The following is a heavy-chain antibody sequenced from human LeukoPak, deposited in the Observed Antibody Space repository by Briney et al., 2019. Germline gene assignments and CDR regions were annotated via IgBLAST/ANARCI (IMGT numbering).Heavy chain of an antibody. CDR1: GFTFSSCW. J-gene: IGHJ6*02. Sequence: GGSLRLSCAASGFTFSSCWMHWVRQAPGKGLVWVSRINSDGSSTSYADSVKGRFTISRDNAKNTLYLQMNSLRAEDTAVYYCARSLPAALLAYYYGMDVWGQGTTVTVSS. CDR3: ARSLPAALLAYYYGMDV. CDR2: INSDGSST. D-gene: IGHD2-2*01. V-gene: IGHV3-74*01.